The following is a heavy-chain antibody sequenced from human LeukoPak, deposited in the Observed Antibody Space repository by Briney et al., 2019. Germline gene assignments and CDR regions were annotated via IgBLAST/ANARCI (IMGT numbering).Heavy chain of an antibody. CDR3: ARDRVRGLIVFGGMDV. V-gene: IGHV3-30*04. J-gene: IGHJ6*04. D-gene: IGHD3-10*01. Sequence: PGRSLRLSCAASGFTFSSYAMHWVRQAPGTGLEWVALTSYDGGNKYYADSVQGRFTISRDNSKNTLHLQMNSLGPEDTAVYYCARDRVRGLIVFGGMDVWGKGTTVTVSS. CDR1: GFTFSSYA. CDR2: TSYDGGNK.